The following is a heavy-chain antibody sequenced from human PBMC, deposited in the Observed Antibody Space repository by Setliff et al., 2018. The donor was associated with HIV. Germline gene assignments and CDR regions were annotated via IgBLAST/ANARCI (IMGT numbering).Heavy chain of an antibody. D-gene: IGHD3-10*01. CDR2: MSGNNGNT. V-gene: IGHV1-18*04. J-gene: IGHJ4*02. CDR1: GYSLANYA. CDR3: ARDGFYYGPGRFHNGGLDY. Sequence: ASVKVSCKASGYSLANYAISWVRQVPGHGLEWMGWMSGNNGNTKSAPKVQGRLTLATDISTGTAYMELMILTSDDTAVYYCARDGFYYGPGRFHNGGLDYWGQGTPVTVSS.